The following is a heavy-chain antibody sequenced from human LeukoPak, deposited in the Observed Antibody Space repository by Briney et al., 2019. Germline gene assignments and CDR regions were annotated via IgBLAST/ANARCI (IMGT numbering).Heavy chain of an antibody. CDR1: GFTFSSYA. CDR3: APGGSGAPYYTYYMDV. D-gene: IGHD3-10*01. V-gene: IGHV3-23*01. CDR2: ISGSGGST. J-gene: IGHJ6*03. Sequence: GGSLRLSCAASGFTFSSYAMSWVRRAPGKRLEWVSGISGSGGSTYYADSVKGRFTISRDSSKNTLYLQMNSLRAEDTAIYYCAPGGSGAPYYTYYMDVCGKGTTVTVS.